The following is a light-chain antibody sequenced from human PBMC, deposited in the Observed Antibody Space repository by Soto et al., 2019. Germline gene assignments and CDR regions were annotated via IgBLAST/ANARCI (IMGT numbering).Light chain of an antibody. CDR3: QQYDNLPPYT. Sequence: IQMTQSPSSLSASVGDRVTITCQASQDISNYLNWYQQKPGKAPKLLIYDASNLEIGVPSRFSGSGSGTDFTFTIRSLQPEDIATYYCQQYDNLPPYTFGQGTKLEIK. CDR1: QDISNY. J-gene: IGKJ2*01. CDR2: DAS. V-gene: IGKV1-33*01.